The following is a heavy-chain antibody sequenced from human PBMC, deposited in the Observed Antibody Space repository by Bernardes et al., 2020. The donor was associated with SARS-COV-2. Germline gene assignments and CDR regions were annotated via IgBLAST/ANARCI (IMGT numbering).Heavy chain of an antibody. CDR2: VDMSGNM. CDR1: GVSINNYY. Sequence: SETLSLTCTVSGVSINNYYWSWIRQPAGKGLEWIGRVDMSGNMKSSPSLKSRVTMSVDTSKNQFFLKLVSVTAADTAIYYCAREGPAHWFDPWGQGTLVSVSS. CDR3: AREGPAHWFDP. V-gene: IGHV4-4*07. J-gene: IGHJ5*02. D-gene: IGHD2-2*01.